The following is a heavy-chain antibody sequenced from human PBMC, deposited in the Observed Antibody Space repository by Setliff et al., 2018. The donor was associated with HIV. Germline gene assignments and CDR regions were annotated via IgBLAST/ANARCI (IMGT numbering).Heavy chain of an antibody. V-gene: IGHV4-39*07. CDR2: IYFSGST. J-gene: IGHJ6*02. CDR1: GGSISSSGYY. CDR3: ARDHCSSSGCYEYSYYGMDV. Sequence: SETLSLTCTVSGGSISSSGYYWGWIRQPPGKGLEWIGSIYFSGSTSYNPSLKSRVTISVDTSKNQFSLKLSSVTAADTAVYYCARDHCSSSGCYEYSYYGMDVWGQGTTVTVSS. D-gene: IGHD2-2*01.